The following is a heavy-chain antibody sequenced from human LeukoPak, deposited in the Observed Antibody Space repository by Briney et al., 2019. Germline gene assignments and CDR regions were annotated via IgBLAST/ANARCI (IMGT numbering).Heavy chain of an antibody. CDR2: MNPNSGNT. Sequence: ASVKVSCKASGYTFTSYDINWVRQATGQGLEWMGWMNPNSGNTGYAQKFQGRVTMTRNTSISTAYMELSSLRSEDTAVYYCARGWHTRFSYGMDVWGQGTTVTVSS. J-gene: IGHJ6*02. CDR3: ARGWHTRFSYGMDV. V-gene: IGHV1-8*01. CDR1: GYTFTSYD. D-gene: IGHD3-9*01.